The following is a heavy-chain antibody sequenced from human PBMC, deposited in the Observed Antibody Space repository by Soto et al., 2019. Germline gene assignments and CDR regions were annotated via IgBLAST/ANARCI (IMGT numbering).Heavy chain of an antibody. V-gene: IGHV4-39*01. CDR2: IYYSGST. Sequence: SETLSLTCTVSGGSISSSSYYWGWIRQPPGKGLEWIGSIYYSGSTYHNPSLKSRVTISVDTSKNQFSLKLSSVTAADTAVYYCASKWFGEFEGYNGMDVWGQGTTVTVS. D-gene: IGHD3-10*01. CDR3: ASKWFGEFEGYNGMDV. CDR1: GGSISSSSYY. J-gene: IGHJ6*02.